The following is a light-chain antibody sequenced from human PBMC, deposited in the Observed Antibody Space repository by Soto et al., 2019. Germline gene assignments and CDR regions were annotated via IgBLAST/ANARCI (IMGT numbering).Light chain of an antibody. V-gene: IGLV1-44*01. CDR1: TSNIGSNT. J-gene: IGLJ1*01. Sequence: QSVLTQPPSASGTPGQRVTISCSGSTSNIGSNTVNWYQQLPGTAPKLVIYSNNQRPSGVPDRFSGSRSDTSASLAISGLQSEDEADYYCAAWDDSLNAYVFGTGTKLTVL. CDR2: SNN. CDR3: AAWDDSLNAYV.